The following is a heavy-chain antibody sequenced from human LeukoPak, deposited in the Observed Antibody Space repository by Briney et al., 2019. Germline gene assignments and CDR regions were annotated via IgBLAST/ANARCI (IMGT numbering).Heavy chain of an antibody. D-gene: IGHD4-17*01. V-gene: IGHV3-74*01. J-gene: IGHJ5*01. CDR2: VTYDGSSA. Sequence: GGSLRLSCAASGFSFTSFWIHWVRQVPGKGLVWVSYVTYDGSSATYADSVKGRFTISRDNTKNSLFVQMSSLRAEDTAVYYCARLKDAVTIFDCWGQGILVTVSS. CDR3: ARLKDAVTIFDC. CDR1: GFSFTSFW.